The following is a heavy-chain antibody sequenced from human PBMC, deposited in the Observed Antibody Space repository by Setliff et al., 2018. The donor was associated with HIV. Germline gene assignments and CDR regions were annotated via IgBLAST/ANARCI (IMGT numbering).Heavy chain of an antibody. J-gene: IGHJ6*02. V-gene: IGHV3-48*03. CDR2: SSSSGYST. D-gene: IGHD6-13*01. CDR3: ASHHSADIYYSYYGMDV. Sequence: PAGSLRLSCAASGFIFSSYEMNWVRQAPGKGLEWVSYSSSSGYSTNYADSVKGRFTMSRDNAKNLLYLQMNSLRAEDTAVYYCASHHSADIYYSYYGMDVWGQGTTVTVSS. CDR1: GFIFSSYE.